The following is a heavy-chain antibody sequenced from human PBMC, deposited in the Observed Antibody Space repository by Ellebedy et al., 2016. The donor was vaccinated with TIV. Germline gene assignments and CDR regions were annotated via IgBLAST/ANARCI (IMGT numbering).Heavy chain of an antibody. CDR1: GGSISSSNFY. Sequence: SETLSLTCTVSGGSISSSNFYWGWISQPPGKGLEWIGYIYYSGSTYYNPSLKSRVTISVDTSKNQFSLNLSSVTAADTAVYYCARGLARDYWGQGTLVTVSS. J-gene: IGHJ4*02. V-gene: IGHV4-39*07. CDR2: IYYSGST. CDR3: ARGLARDY.